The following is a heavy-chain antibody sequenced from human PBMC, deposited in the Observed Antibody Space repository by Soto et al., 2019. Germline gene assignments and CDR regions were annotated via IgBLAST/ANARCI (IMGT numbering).Heavy chain of an antibody. CDR2: FYYSENA. D-gene: IGHD3-10*01. V-gene: IGHV4-59*01. J-gene: IGHJ6*02. CDR1: GGSISSYS. CDR3: ATHFGAGRPSLAPYV. Sequence: SETLSLTCTVSGGSISSYSWGCIRQPPGRGLEWIGYFYYSENANYNPSLKRRVTISVDTSKNQFALKLSSVTAADTVVYYCATHFGAGRPSLAPYVWSQETTVTV.